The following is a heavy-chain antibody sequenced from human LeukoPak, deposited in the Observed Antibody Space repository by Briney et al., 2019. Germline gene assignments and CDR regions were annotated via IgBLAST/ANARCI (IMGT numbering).Heavy chain of an antibody. CDR3: ARDPPGGDSGGYAFDY. CDR1: GYTFTGYY. Sequence: ASVKVSCKASGYTFTGYYMHWVRQAPGQGLEWMGWINPNSGGTNYAQKFQGRVTMTRDTSISTAYMELSRLRSDDTAVYYCARDPPGGDSGGYAFDYWGQGTLVTVSS. CDR2: INPNSGGT. J-gene: IGHJ4*02. V-gene: IGHV1-2*02. D-gene: IGHD1-26*01.